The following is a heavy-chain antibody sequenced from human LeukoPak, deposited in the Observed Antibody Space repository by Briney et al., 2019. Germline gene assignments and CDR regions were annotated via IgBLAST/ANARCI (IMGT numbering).Heavy chain of an antibody. J-gene: IGHJ5*02. CDR2: INHSGST. D-gene: IGHD6-19*01. CDR1: GGSFSGYY. Sequence: PSETLSLTCAVYGGSFSGYYWSWIRQPPGKGLEWIGEINHSGSTNYNPSLKGRVTISVDTSKNQFSLKLSSVTAADTAVYYCARREQWLDNWFDPWGQGTLVTVSS. V-gene: IGHV4-34*01. CDR3: ARREQWLDNWFDP.